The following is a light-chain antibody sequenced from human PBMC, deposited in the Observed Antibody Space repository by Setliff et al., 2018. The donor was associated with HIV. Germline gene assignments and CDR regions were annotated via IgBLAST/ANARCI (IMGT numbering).Light chain of an antibody. V-gene: IGLV2-14*01. CDR3: NSYTSSSPPWV. CDR2: EVK. J-gene: IGLJ3*02. CDR1: SSDVGGYNY. Sequence: QSVLTQPASVSGSPGQSITISCTGTSSDVGGYNYVSWYQQHPGKAPKLIIYEVKNRPSGVSNRFSGSKSGNSASLTISGLQAEDEADYYCNSYTSSSPPWVFGGGTQLTVL.